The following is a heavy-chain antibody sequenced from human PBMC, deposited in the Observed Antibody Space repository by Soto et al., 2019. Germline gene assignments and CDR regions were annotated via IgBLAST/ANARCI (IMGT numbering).Heavy chain of an antibody. D-gene: IGHD6-19*01. V-gene: IGHV4-39*01. CDR2: IYYSGST. J-gene: IGHJ5*02. CDR3: ARQGGSSGPGWFDP. CDR1: GGSISSSSYY. Sequence: SETLSLTCTVSGGSISSSSYYWGWIRQPPGKGLEWIGSIYYSGSTYYNPSLKSRVTISVDTSKNQFSLKLSSVTAADTAVYYCARQGGSSGPGWFDPWGQGTLVT.